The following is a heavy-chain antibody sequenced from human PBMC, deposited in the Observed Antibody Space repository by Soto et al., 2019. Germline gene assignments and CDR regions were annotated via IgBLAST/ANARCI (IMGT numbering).Heavy chain of an antibody. CDR1: GGSINSGDYY. J-gene: IGHJ4*02. CDR2: IYYDGST. CDR3: ASGPHDFWSGRWYFAS. V-gene: IGHV4-30-4*01. D-gene: IGHD3-3*01. Sequence: QVQLQESGPGLVKPSQTLSLTCSVSGGSINSGDYYCNWIRQPPGKGLEWIGYIYYDGSTYYNPSLESRVTISVDTSKNQFSLKLSSVTAADTAVYYCASGPHDFWSGRWYFASWGQGTRVTVSS.